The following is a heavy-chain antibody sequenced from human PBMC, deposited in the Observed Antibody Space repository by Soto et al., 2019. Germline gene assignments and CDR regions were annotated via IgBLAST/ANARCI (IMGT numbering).Heavy chain of an antibody. CDR1: GYTFTSYG. Sequence: QVQLVQSGAEVKKPGASVKVSCKASGYTFTSYGFSWVRQAPGQGLEWMGWISAYNGNTTYAQKLQGRVTRTTDTSTSTADMERRRPRSAATAGYYWASEGSRPYYYDGMDGWGQGTTVTVSS. J-gene: IGHJ6*02. D-gene: IGHD1-26*01. CDR2: ISAYNGNT. V-gene: IGHV1-18*01. CDR3: ASEGSRPYYYDGMDG.